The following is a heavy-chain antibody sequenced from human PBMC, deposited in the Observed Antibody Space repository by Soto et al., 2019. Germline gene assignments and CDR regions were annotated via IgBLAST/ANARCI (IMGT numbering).Heavy chain of an antibody. J-gene: IGHJ4*02. D-gene: IGHD3-22*01. CDR2: ISYDGSNK. CDR1: GFTFSSYA. CDR3: ARGRSYDSSGYYFGPHFDY. Sequence: GGSLRLSCAASGFTFSSYAMHWVRQAPGKGLEWVAVISYDGSNKYYADSVKGRFTISRDNSKNTLYLQMNSLRAEDTAVYYCARGRSYDSSGYYFGPHFDYWGQGTLVTVS. V-gene: IGHV3-30-3*01.